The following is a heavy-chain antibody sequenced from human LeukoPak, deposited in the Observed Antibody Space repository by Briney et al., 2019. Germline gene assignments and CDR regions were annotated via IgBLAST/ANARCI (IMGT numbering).Heavy chain of an antibody. D-gene: IGHD4-17*01. CDR1: GGSISSYY. CDR3: VRDRGYGDYLNYFDY. J-gene: IGHJ4*02. V-gene: IGHV4-59*13. Sequence: SETLSLTCSVSGGSISSYYWSWIRQPPGKGLEWIGYIYYSGSTNSNPSLKSRVTISVDTSKNQFSLNLSSVTAADTAVYYCVRDRGYGDYLNYFDYWGQGTLVTVPS. CDR2: IYYSGST.